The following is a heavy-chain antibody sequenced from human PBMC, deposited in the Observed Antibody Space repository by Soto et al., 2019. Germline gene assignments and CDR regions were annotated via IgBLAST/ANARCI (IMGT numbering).Heavy chain of an antibody. J-gene: IGHJ4*01. D-gene: IGHD5-18*01. CDR2: ISSSSTSI. CDR1: GFTFSYYS. V-gene: IGHV3-48*01. Sequence: LRLSCAASGFTFSYYSMNWVRQAPGKGLEWVSYISSSSTSIYYADSVKGRFTISRDNSKNTLYLQMNSLRAEDTAVYYCAKGSTAMTHSDYWGHGSLVTV. CDR3: AKGSTAMTHSDY.